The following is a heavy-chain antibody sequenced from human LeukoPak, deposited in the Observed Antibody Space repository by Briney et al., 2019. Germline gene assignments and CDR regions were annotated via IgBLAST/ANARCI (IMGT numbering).Heavy chain of an antibody. CDR1: GYTFTSYG. CDR3: ARDPRARYYYDSSGYSSLDY. J-gene: IGHJ4*02. V-gene: IGHV1-18*01. CDR2: ISACNGNT. D-gene: IGHD3-22*01. Sequence: GASVKVSCKASGYTFTSYGISWVRQAPGQGLKWMGWISACNGNTNYAQKLQGRVTMTTDTSTSTAYMELSSLRSDDTAVYYCARDPRARYYYDSSGYSSLDYWGEGTLVTVSS.